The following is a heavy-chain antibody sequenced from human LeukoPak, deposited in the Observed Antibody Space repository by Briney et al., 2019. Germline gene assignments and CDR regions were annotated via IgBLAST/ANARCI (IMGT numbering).Heavy chain of an antibody. D-gene: IGHD4-11*01. CDR1: GFTFSNAW. CDR2: IKSKTDGGTT. CDR3: ARDDVTVNNAFDI. J-gene: IGHJ3*02. Sequence: PGGSLRLSCAASGFTFSNAWMSWVRQAPGKGLEWVGRIKSKTDGGTTDYAAPVKGRFTISRDDSKNTLYLQMNSLKTEDTAVYYCARDDVTVNNAFDIWGQGTMVTVSS. V-gene: IGHV3-15*01.